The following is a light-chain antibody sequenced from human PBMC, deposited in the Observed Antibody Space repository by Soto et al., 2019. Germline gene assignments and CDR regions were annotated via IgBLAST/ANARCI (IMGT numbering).Light chain of an antibody. Sequence: EIVLTQSPATLSLSPGERATLSCRASQSVSSYLAWYQQKPGQAPRLLIFDASNRATGIPARFSGSGSGTDFTLTISSLEADDFAVYDCQQRSNWLPSTFGQGTKLEIK. J-gene: IGKJ2*01. CDR1: QSVSSY. CDR3: QQRSNWLPST. V-gene: IGKV3-11*01. CDR2: DAS.